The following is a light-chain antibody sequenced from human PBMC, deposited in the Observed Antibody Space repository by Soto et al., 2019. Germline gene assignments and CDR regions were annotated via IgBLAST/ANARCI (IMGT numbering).Light chain of an antibody. CDR1: QSFTNNN. CDR3: QQHSSWPLT. Sequence: EIVMTQSPATLSVSPGERATLSCRASQSFTNNNLAWYQQKPGQSPRLLMYGVSNRATGIPARFSGSGSGTEVTLTISSLQSEDVAVYYCQQHSSWPLTFGGGTKVEMK. J-gene: IGKJ4*01. V-gene: IGKV3-15*01. CDR2: GVS.